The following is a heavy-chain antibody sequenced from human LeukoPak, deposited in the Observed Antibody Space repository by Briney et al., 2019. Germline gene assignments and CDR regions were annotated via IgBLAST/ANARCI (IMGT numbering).Heavy chain of an antibody. J-gene: IGHJ4*02. V-gene: IGHV4-30-4*01. CDR3: DRRYYDILTGYYSFDY. CDR2: IYYSGST. D-gene: IGHD3-9*01. Sequence: PSQTLSLTCTVSGGSISSGDYYWSWIRQPPGKGLEWIGYIYYSGSTYYNPPLKSRVTISVDTSKNQFSLKLSSVTAADTAVYYCDRRYYDILTGYYSFDYWGQGTLVTVSS. CDR1: GGSISSGDYY.